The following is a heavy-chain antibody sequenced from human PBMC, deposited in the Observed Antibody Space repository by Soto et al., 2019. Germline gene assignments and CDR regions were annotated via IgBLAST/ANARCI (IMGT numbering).Heavy chain of an antibody. D-gene: IGHD3-10*01. CDR1: GSSIGSGSYS. V-gene: IGHV4-30-2*01. CDR3: ARFPRWFGELDY. CDR2: LHHSGDT. Sequence: QLQLQESGSGLVRPSQTLSLTCTVSGSSIGSGSYSWNWIRQPPGKGLEWIGYLHHSGDTYFNPSLRRRVSISVDRSSNLFSLTLISVTAADAAVYYCARFPRWFGELDYWGQGALVTVSS. J-gene: IGHJ4*02.